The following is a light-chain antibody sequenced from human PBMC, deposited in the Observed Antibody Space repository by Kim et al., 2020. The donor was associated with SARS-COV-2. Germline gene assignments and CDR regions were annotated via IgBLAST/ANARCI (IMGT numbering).Light chain of an antibody. CDR2: TAT. V-gene: IGKV1-6*01. J-gene: IGKJ2*01. CDR3: LQDDNDPYT. CDR1: LDIRND. Sequence: AIQMTQSPSSLSASVGDRVIITCRASLDIRNDLGWYQHKPGKAPKLLIYTATALHSGVPSRFSGSGSGTEFTLTITSVQPEDFATYSCLQDDNDPYTFGQGTKLEI.